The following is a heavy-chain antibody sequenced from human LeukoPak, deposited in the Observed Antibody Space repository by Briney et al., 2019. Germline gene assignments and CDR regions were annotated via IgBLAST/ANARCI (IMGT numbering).Heavy chain of an antibody. V-gene: IGHV3-48*03. CDR2: ISSSGSTI. CDR3: ARGHIAAGDY. Sequence: PGGSLRLSCAASGFTFSSYEMNWVRQAPGKGLEWVSYISSSGSTIYYADSVKGRFTISRDNAKNSLYLQMNSLRAEDTAVYYYARGHIAAGDYWGQGTLVTVSS. J-gene: IGHJ4*02. D-gene: IGHD6-13*01. CDR1: GFTFSSYE.